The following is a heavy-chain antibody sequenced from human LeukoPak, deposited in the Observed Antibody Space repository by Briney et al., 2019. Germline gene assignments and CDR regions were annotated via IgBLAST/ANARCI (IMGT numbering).Heavy chain of an antibody. V-gene: IGHV3-21*01. D-gene: IGHD6-19*01. CDR3: ASDPYTSGEVDY. CDR1: GFIFTSYT. J-gene: IGHJ4*02. CDR2: ISGSSSYI. Sequence: GGSLRLSCAASGFIFTSYTMSWVRQAPGKGLEWVSFISGSSSYIYYADSVKGRFTISRDNAKNSLYLQMNTLRAEDTAVYYCASDPYTSGEVDYWGQGTLVTVSS.